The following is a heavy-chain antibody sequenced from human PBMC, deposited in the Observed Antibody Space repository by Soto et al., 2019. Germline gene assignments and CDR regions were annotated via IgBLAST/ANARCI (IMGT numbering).Heavy chain of an antibody. CDR1: GGTFSSYT. Sequence: SVKVSCKASGGTFSSYTISWVRQAPGQGLEWMGRIIPILGIANYAQKLQGRVTITADKPTSTAYMELSSLRSEDTAVYYCARRSSGWYFDYWGQGTLVTVSS. V-gene: IGHV1-69*02. CDR3: ARRSSGWYFDY. D-gene: IGHD6-19*01. CDR2: IIPILGIA. J-gene: IGHJ4*02.